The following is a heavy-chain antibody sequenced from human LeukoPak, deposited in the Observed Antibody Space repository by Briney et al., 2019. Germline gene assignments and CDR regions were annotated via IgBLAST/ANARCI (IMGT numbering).Heavy chain of an antibody. J-gene: IGHJ4*02. CDR1: GFTFSSYA. CDR3: AKVGVSCGGDCYEYYFDY. CDR2: ISGSGGST. D-gene: IGHD2-21*02. Sequence: PGGSLRLSCAASGFTFSSYAMSWVRQAPGKGLEWVSAISGSGGSTYYADSVKGRFTISRDNSKNTLYLQMNSLRAEDTAVYYCAKVGVSCGGDCYEYYFDYWGQGTLVTVSS. V-gene: IGHV3-23*01.